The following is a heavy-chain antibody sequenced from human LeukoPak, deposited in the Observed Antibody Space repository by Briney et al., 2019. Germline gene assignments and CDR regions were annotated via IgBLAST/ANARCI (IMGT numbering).Heavy chain of an antibody. D-gene: IGHD2-2*01. V-gene: IGHV5-10-1*01. J-gene: IGHJ5*02. CDR2: IDHSDSYT. Sequence: GASLQICCEGSGSIFTSYWIRGGRQLPGKGVEGMGRIDHSDSYTNYSPSFQGHVTISADKSISTAYLQWSSLKASDTAMCYCARRGYCSSTSCSEYNWFDPWGQGTLVTVSS. CDR3: ARRGYCSSTSCSEYNWFDP. CDR1: GSIFTSYW.